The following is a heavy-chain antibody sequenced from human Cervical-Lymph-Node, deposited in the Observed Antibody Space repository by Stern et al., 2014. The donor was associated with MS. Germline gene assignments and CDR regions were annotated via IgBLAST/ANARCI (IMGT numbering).Heavy chain of an antibody. CDR1: GGTFSSYA. D-gene: IGHD1-26*01. CDR3: ARGELKEGLVRGMDV. Sequence: VQLVESGAEVKKPGSSVKVSCKASGGTFSSYAIIWVRQAPGQGLEWVGGITPIFGTANYAQKFQGRVTFTADESTSTAYMELSSLRSEDTAVYYCARGELKEGLVRGMDVWGQGTTVTVSS. J-gene: IGHJ6*02. CDR2: ITPIFGTA. V-gene: IGHV1-69*01.